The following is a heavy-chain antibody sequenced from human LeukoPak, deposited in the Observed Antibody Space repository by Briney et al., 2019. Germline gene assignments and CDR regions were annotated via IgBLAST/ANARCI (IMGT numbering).Heavy chain of an antibody. J-gene: IGHJ5*02. Sequence: PSETLSLTCTVSGGSISSYYWSWIRQPPGKGLEWIGYIYYSGSTNYNPSPKSRVTISVDTSKNQFSLKLSSVTAADTAVYYCARGYYDFWSGYYPFDPWGQGTLVTVSS. V-gene: IGHV4-59*01. CDR2: IYYSGST. CDR1: GGSISSYY. CDR3: ARGYYDFWSGYYPFDP. D-gene: IGHD3-3*01.